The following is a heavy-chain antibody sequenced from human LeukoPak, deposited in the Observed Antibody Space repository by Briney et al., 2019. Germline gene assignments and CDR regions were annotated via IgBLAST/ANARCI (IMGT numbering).Heavy chain of an antibody. D-gene: IGHD2-2*01. CDR1: GGSISSYY. Sequence: SETLSLTCTVSGGSISSYYWSWIRQSPGKGLEWIGYIYYSGSTNYNPSLKSRVTVSVDTSKNQFSLKLSSVTAADTAVYYCARLMVLVVPAAMYFDYWGQGTLVTVSS. CDR2: IYYSGST. CDR3: ARLMVLVVPAAMYFDY. J-gene: IGHJ4*02. V-gene: IGHV4-59*12.